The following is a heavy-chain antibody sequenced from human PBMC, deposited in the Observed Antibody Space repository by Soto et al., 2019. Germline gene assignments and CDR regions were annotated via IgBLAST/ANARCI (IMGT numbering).Heavy chain of an antibody. CDR1: GFTFSYYW. D-gene: IGHD2-15*01. CDR3: ARGDRGGFAI. J-gene: IGHJ3*02. Sequence: ELKLVESGGGLVQPGAPLRLPCAASGFTFSYYWMHWVRQAPGTGLVWVSHIHSDGTTTTYADSVKGRFTVSRDNTKNTLYLRIHSLRAEDRAVYYCARGDRGGFAIWGQGTVAIVTS. V-gene: IGHV3-74*01. CDR2: IHSDGTTT.